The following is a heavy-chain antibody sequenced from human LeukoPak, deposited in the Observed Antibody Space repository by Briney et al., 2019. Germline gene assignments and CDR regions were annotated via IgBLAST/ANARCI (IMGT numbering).Heavy chain of an antibody. D-gene: IGHD3-10*01. CDR3: AREGMVRGVPDAFDL. J-gene: IGHJ3*01. Sequence: GGSLRLSCAASGFTFSSYWMDWVRQVPGKGLEWVANIKQDGIEKYFVGSVKGRFAISRDNAKNSLYLQMNSLRVEDTAVYYCAREGMVRGVPDAFDLWGQGTMVTVSS. CDR1: GFTFSSYW. V-gene: IGHV3-7*01. CDR2: IKQDGIEK.